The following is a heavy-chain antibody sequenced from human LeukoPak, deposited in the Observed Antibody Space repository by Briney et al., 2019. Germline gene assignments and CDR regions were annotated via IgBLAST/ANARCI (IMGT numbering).Heavy chain of an antibody. J-gene: IGHJ4*02. CDR2: ISGSGGST. Sequence: GGSLRLSCAASGFTFSSYAMSWVRQAPGKGLEWVSAISGSGGSTYYADSVKGRLTISRDNSKNTLYLQMNSLRAEDTAVYYCAKMRRGVIITPFDYWGQGTLVTVSS. CDR3: AKMRRGVIITPFDY. D-gene: IGHD3-10*01. CDR1: GFTFSSYA. V-gene: IGHV3-23*01.